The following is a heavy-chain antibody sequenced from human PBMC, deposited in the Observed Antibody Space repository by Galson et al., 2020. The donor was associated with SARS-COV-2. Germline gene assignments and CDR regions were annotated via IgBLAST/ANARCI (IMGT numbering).Heavy chain of an antibody. CDR1: GDSFRKYW. CDR2: IYPDDSDT. CDR3: ARRSRQHELGWCFDL. V-gene: IGHV5-51*01. J-gene: IGHJ2*01. Sequence: KIGESPKIPCKGPGDSFRKYWIGWVPQVSGKGPEWMGAIYPDDSDTRYSPSFQGQVTISVDKSITTAYLQWSDLKASDSAIYFCARRSRQHELGWCFDLWGRGTLVTVSS. D-gene: IGHD6-13*01.